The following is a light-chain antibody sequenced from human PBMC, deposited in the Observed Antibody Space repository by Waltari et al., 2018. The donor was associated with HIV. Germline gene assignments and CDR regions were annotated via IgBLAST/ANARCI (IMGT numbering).Light chain of an antibody. CDR3: QQYYDWPRT. V-gene: IGKV3-15*01. CDR2: GAS. Sequence: EIVLTQSPATLSVSPGERVTLSCRVSHTVSNTLAWYQQKAGQAPRLLIHGASTRAPGRADRLSGTGYGTEFTLTISGLQSADFAVYYCQQYYDWPRTFGQGTKV. J-gene: IGKJ1*01. CDR1: HTVSNT.